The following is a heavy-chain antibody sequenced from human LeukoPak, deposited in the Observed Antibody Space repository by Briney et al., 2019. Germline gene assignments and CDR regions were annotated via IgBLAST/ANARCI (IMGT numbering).Heavy chain of an antibody. CDR3: ARDAQRGFDYSNSLQY. D-gene: IGHD4-11*01. J-gene: IGHJ4*02. Sequence: GGSLRLSCAASGFIFSHYGMHRVRQAPGKGLEWVAVIWSDGTNRYYADSVKGRFSINRDDSQKRVFLQMDSLRAEDTAVYYCARDAQRGFDYSNSLQYWGQGALVTVSS. CDR2: IWSDGTNR. CDR1: GFIFSHYG. V-gene: IGHV3-33*01.